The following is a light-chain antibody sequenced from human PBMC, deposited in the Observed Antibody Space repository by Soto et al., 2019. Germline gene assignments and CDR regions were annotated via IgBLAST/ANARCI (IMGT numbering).Light chain of an antibody. CDR1: SNDVGAYNY. Sequence: QSALTQPASVSGSPGQSITISCTGTSNDVGAYNYVSWYQQHPGNAPKLMIYEVSYRPSGVSDRFSGSKSGNTASLTISGLQAEDEADYYCSSYTTSSTEVFGIGTKVTVL. J-gene: IGLJ1*01. CDR2: EVS. CDR3: SSYTTSSTEV. V-gene: IGLV2-14*01.